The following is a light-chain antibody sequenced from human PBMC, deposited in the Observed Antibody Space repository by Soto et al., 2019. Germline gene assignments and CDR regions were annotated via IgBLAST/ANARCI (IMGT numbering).Light chain of an antibody. CDR1: ESVSSY. Sequence: DIQMTQSPSSVSASVGDRVSISCRTSESVSSYLNWYQQKPGKAPNLLIFAASNLQSGVPSRFSGSGSGTDFTLTVSSLQPEDFATYFCQQTYIIPLTFGQGTRLEI. V-gene: IGKV1-39*01. CDR3: QQTYIIPLT. J-gene: IGKJ5*01. CDR2: AAS.